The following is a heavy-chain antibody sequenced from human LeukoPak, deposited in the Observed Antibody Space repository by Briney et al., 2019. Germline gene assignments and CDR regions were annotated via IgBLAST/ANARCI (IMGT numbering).Heavy chain of an antibody. J-gene: IGHJ4*02. CDR2: INPSGGST. CDR1: GYTFTSYY. D-gene: IGHD2-21*02. Sequence: ASVKVSCKASGYTFTSYYMHWVRQAPGQGLEWMGIINPSGGSTSYAQKFQGRVTMTRDTSTTTLYMELSSLRSDDTAVYYCARDRSSSMVVTALWGFDYWGQGTLVTVSS. V-gene: IGHV1-46*01. CDR3: ARDRSSSMVVTALWGFDY.